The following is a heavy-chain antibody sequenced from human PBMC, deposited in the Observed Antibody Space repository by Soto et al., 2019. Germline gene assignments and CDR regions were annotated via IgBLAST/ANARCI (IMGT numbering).Heavy chain of an antibody. D-gene: IGHD6-19*01. V-gene: IGHV3-64D*08. CDR2: IGTTGGST. J-gene: IGHJ4*02. CDR3: VKRGQWLAYEY. CDR1: EFPFSTYA. Sequence: PGGSPSLSCSASEFPFSTYALHWVSPAPRTGLEYVSSIGTTGGSTLYADSVKGRFTISRDNSKNTLSLQMTSLRTEDTALYYCVKRGQWLAYEYWGQGTLVTVSS.